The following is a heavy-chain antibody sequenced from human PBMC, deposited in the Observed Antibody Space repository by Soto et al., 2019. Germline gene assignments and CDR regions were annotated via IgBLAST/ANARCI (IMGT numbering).Heavy chain of an antibody. V-gene: IGHV1-69*08. J-gene: IGHJ4*02. D-gene: IGHD3-22*01. CDR3: ARDSYYDSSGYYV. CDR1: GGTFSSYT. CDR2: IIPILGIA. Sequence: QVQLVQSGAEVKKPGSSVKVSCKASGGTFSSYTISWVRQAPGQGLEWMGRIIPILGIANYAQKFQGRVTITADKSTSTAYMELSRLRSEDTAVYYCARDSYYDSSGYYVWGQGTLVTVSS.